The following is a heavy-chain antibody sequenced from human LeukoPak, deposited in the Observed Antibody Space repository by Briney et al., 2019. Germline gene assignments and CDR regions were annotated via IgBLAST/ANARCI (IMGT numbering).Heavy chain of an antibody. CDR2: ISAYNGNT. CDR1: GYTFTSYG. D-gene: IGHD2-15*01. Sequence: ASVKVSCKASGYTFTSYGISWVRQAPGQGLERMGWISAYNGNTNYAQKLQGRVTMTTDTSTSTAYMELRSLRSDDTAVYYCARDVRRSGYCSGGSCYSRLGYWGQGTLVTVSS. CDR3: ARDVRRSGYCSGGSCYSRLGY. V-gene: IGHV1-18*01. J-gene: IGHJ4*02.